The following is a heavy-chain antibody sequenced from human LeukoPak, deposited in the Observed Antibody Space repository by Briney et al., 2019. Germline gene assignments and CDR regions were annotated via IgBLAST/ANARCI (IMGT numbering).Heavy chain of an antibody. CDR1: GFAFSNFA. CDR3: AKMEGQRLYDYCMDV. Sequence: AGGSLRLSCAASGFAFSNFAMSWVHQAPGKGLEWVSAMSGSGYYTYYVESVKGRFTISRDNSKNTLYLHMNSLRADDTAVYYCAKMEGQRLYDYCMDVWGRGTTVTVSS. J-gene: IGHJ6*03. D-gene: IGHD3-3*01. V-gene: IGHV3-23*01. CDR2: MSGSGYYT.